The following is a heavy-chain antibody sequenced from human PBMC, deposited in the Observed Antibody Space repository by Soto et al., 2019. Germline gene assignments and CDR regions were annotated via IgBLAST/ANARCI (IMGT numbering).Heavy chain of an antibody. D-gene: IGHD5-18*01. V-gene: IGHV3-48*02. CDR2: ISSSSSTI. CDR3: ARDVDTAMVLVFGGYYYYGMDV. J-gene: IGHJ6*02. CDR1: GFTFSSYS. Sequence: EVQLVESGGGLVQPGGSLRLSCAASGFTFSSYSMNWVRQAPGKGLEWVSYISSSSSTIYYADSVKGRFTISRDNAKNSLYLQMISLRDEDTAVYYCARDVDTAMVLVFGGYYYYGMDVWGQGTTVTVSS.